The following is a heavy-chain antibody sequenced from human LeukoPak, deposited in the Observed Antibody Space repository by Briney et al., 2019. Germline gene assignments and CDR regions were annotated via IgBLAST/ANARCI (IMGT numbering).Heavy chain of an antibody. D-gene: IGHD5-24*01. Sequence: ASVKVSCKASGYTFTRYGINWVRQAPGQGLEWMGWINPNSGGTNYAQKFQGRVTMTRDTSISTAYMELSRLRSDDTAVYYCARGRWHHEYYMDVWGKGTTVTVSS. CDR2: INPNSGGT. CDR3: ARGRWHHEYYMDV. V-gene: IGHV1-2*02. CDR1: GYTFTRYG. J-gene: IGHJ6*03.